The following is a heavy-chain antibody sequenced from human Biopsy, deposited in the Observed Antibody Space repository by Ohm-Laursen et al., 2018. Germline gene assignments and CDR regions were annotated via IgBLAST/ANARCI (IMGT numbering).Heavy chain of an antibody. Sequence: LSLTCTASEFTFSGYSMNWVRQAPGRGLEWVSYINVYSNKKYYADSVKGRFIVSRDNDKNSLYLQMNSLRAEDTAVYHCARSPGRDRMDVWGQGTTVIVSS. CDR1: EFTFSGYS. CDR3: ARSPGRDRMDV. J-gene: IGHJ6*02. V-gene: IGHV3-48*04. CDR2: INVYSNKK. D-gene: IGHD1-14*01.